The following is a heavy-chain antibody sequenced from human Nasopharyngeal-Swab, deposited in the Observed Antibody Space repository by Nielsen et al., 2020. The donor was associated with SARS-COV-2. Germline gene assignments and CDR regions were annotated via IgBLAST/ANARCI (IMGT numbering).Heavy chain of an antibody. CDR2: ISYDGSNK. CDR1: GFIFSGYG. D-gene: IGHD3-10*01. Sequence: GESLKISCAASGFIFSGYGMHWVRQAPGKGLEWVALISYDGSNKFYADSVKGRFTISRDNSKNTLYLQMNSLTAEDTAIYYCARVDLALSNYFDYWGQGTLVTVSS. J-gene: IGHJ4*02. CDR3: ARVDLALSNYFDY. V-gene: IGHV3-30*03.